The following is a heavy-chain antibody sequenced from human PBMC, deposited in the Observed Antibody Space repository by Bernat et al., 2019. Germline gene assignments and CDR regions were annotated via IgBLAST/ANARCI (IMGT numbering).Heavy chain of an antibody. CDR1: GFTFSSYG. CDR2: ISYDGSNK. J-gene: IGHJ4*02. Sequence: QVQLVESGGGVVQPGRSLRLSCAASGFTFSSYGMHWVRQAPGKGLEWVAVISYDGSNKYYADSVKGRFTISRDNSKNTLYLQMNSLRAEDTAVYYCARDRAKRGYSEDIVATEIDYWGQGTLVTVSS. CDR3: ARDRAKRGYSEDIVATEIDY. D-gene: IGHD5-12*01. V-gene: IGHV3-30*03.